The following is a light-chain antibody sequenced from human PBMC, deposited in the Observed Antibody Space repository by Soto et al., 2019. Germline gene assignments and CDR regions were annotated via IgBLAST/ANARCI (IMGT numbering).Light chain of an antibody. V-gene: IGKV1-39*01. Sequence: IRMTQAPASFSASTGDRVTITCRASRCINTYVNWYQQKPGKAPKLLIFSASTLQSGVPSRFSGGGSGTDFTFTISSLLPEDFATYYCQQTYTTPRTFGQGTKVDI. CDR2: SAS. CDR1: RCINTY. J-gene: IGKJ1*01. CDR3: QQTYTTPRT.